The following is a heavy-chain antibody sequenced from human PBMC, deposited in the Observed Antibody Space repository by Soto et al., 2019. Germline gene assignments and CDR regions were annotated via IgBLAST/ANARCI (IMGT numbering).Heavy chain of an antibody. CDR2: IIPIFGTA. J-gene: IGHJ4*02. D-gene: IGHD2-15*01. Sequence: SVKVSCMASGGTFSSYAISWVRQAPGQGLEWMGGIIPIFGTANYAQKFQGRVTITADESTSTAYMELSSLRSEDTAVYYCASGNRLDCSGGSCYSDFDYWGQGTLVTVS. CDR1: GGTFSSYA. CDR3: ASGNRLDCSGGSCYSDFDY. V-gene: IGHV1-69*13.